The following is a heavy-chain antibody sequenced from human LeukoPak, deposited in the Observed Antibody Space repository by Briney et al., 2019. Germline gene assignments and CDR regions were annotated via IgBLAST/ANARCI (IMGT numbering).Heavy chain of an antibody. D-gene: IGHD3-22*01. J-gene: IGHJ4*02. V-gene: IGHV3-23*01. CDR2: ISGSGGNT. CDR3: AKSSYYDSSGYYREYYFDY. Sequence: GGSLRLSCAASRFPFSSYAMSWVRQAPGKGLEWVSAISGSGGNTYYADSVKGRFTISRDNSKNTLYLQMNSLRAEDTAVYYCAKSSYYDSSGYYREYYFDYWGQGTLVTVSS. CDR1: RFPFSSYA.